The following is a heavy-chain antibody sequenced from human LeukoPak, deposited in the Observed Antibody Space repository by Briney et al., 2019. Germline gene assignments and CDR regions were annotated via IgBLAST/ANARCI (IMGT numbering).Heavy chain of an antibody. J-gene: IGHJ6*03. CDR3: ARESDGFGDPALYYYMDV. V-gene: IGHV1-69*05. CDR1: GGTFSSYA. D-gene: IGHD3-10*01. CDR2: IIPIFGTA. Sequence: ASVKVSCKASGGTFSSYAISWVRQAPGQGLEWMGMIIPIFGTANYAQKFQGRVTITTDESTSTAYMELSSLRSEDTAAYYCARESDGFGDPALYYYMDVWGKGTTVTVSS.